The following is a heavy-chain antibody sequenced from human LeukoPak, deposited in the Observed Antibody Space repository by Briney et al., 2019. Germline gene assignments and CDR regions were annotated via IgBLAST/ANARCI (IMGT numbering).Heavy chain of an antibody. CDR1: GFTFSSYA. CDR2: IYYSGST. D-gene: IGHD5-12*01. J-gene: IGHJ4*02. Sequence: PGGSLRLSCAASGFTFSSYAMSWIRQPPGKGLEWIGYIYYSGSTNYNPSLKSRVTISVDKSKTQFSLKLSSVTAADTAVYYCARKLRATAAGETDQWGQGTLVTVSS. CDR3: ARKLRATAAGETDQ. V-gene: IGHV4-59*12.